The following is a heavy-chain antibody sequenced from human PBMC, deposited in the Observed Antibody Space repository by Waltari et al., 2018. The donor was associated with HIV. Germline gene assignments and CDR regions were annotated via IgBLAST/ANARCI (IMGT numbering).Heavy chain of an antibody. CDR1: GYSFTSYW. Sequence: EVQLVQSGAEVKKPGESLKISCKGSGYSFTSYWIGWVRQMPGKGLAWMGSIYPGVPETRYSPSFKGQVIISVDKSSSTAYLQWSSLMDSDTAMYYCARHGFGTSLDDSSEYSPLDFWGQGTLVTVSS. CDR2: IYPGVPET. J-gene: IGHJ4*02. CDR3: ARHGFGTSLDDSSEYSPLDF. V-gene: IGHV5-51*01. D-gene: IGHD3-22*01.